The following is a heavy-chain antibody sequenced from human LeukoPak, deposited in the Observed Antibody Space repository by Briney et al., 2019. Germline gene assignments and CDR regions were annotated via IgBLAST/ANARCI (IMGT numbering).Heavy chain of an antibody. CDR1: GFTFSSYS. Sequence: GGSLRLSCAASGFTFSSYSMNWVRQAPGKGLERVSYISSSSSTIYYADSVKGRFTISRGNAKNSLYLQMNSLRAEDTAVYYCARDDEYSSSWFENWGQGTLVTVSS. V-gene: IGHV3-48*04. D-gene: IGHD6-13*01. J-gene: IGHJ5*02. CDR2: ISSSSSTI. CDR3: ARDDEYSSSWFEN.